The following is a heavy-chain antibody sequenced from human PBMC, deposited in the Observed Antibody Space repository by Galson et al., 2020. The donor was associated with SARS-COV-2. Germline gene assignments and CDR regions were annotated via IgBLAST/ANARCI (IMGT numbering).Heavy chain of an antibody. CDR1: GFTFSDYY. CDR3: ARDIVAGTNTNNYYYYGMDV. J-gene: IGHJ6*02. D-gene: IGHD2-21*01. Sequence: KIGESLKISCAASGFTFSDYYMSWIRQAPGKGLEWVSYISSSGSTIYYADSVKGRFTISRDNAKNSLYLQMNSLRAEDTAVYYCARDIVAGTNTNNYYYYGMDVWGQGTTVTVSS. CDR2: ISSSGSTI. V-gene: IGHV3-11*01.